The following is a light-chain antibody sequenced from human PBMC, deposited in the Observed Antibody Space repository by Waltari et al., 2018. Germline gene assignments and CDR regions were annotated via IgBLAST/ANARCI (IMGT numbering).Light chain of an antibody. CDR1: SSHVGDYNY. Sequence: QSALTQPASVSGSPGHSITISCTGTSSHVGDYNYVSWYQRHTGKAPKLIIFDVSNRPSGVSNRFSGSNSGDTASLTISGLQAEDEADYYCSSYTSSSTYVVFGGGTKLTVL. CDR2: DVS. V-gene: IGLV2-14*03. J-gene: IGLJ2*01. CDR3: SSYTSSSTYVV.